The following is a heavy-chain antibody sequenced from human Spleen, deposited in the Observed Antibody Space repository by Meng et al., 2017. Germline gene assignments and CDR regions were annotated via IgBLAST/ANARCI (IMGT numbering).Heavy chain of an antibody. J-gene: IGHJ4*02. CDR3: ATGTYYLDY. Sequence: SETLSLTCTVSGGSTSSYYCSWIRQPPGKGLEWIGYIYYSESTNYNPSLNSPVTISVDTSKNQFSLNLSTVTAADTAVYYCATGTYYLDYWGQGTLVTVSS. CDR2: IYYSEST. D-gene: IGHD1-26*01. CDR1: GGSTSSYY. V-gene: IGHV4-59*01.